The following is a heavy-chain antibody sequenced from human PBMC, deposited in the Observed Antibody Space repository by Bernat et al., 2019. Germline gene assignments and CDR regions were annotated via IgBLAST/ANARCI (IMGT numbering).Heavy chain of an antibody. Sequence: VQLVESGGGVVQPGRSLRLSCAASGFTFSSYAMSWVRQAPVKGLEWVSAISGSGGSTYYADSVKGRFTISRDNSKNTLYLQMNSLRAEDTTVYYCAKDPNYYGSGSYPNWGQGTLVTVSS. V-gene: IGHV3-23*04. CDR1: GFTFSSYA. D-gene: IGHD3-10*01. CDR3: AKDPNYYGSGSYPN. CDR2: ISGSGGST. J-gene: IGHJ4*02.